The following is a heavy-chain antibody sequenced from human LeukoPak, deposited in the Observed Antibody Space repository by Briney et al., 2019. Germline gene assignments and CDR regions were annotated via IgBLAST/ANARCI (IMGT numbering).Heavy chain of an antibody. CDR3: ARGIWSRTVSSYYFDC. CDR2: INAGNGHT. D-gene: IGHD3-3*01. Sequence: GASVKVSCKASGYTFTNYAMQWVRQAPGQRLEWMGWINAGNGHTRYSQRFQGRVTITRDTSASTVYMEVTSLRFEDTAAYYCARGIWSRTVSSYYFDCWGQGTLVTVSS. CDR1: GYTFTNYA. J-gene: IGHJ4*02. V-gene: IGHV1-3*01.